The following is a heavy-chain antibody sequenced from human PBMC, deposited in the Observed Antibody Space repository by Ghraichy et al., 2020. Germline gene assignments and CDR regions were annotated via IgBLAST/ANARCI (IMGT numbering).Heavy chain of an antibody. CDR2: VSGSGRDT. Sequence: GGSLRLSCAASGFTFSSYAMSWLRQAPGKGLDWVSAVSGSGRDTYYADSVKGRFTISRDNSKNTLYLQMTTLRADDTAVYYCGKSYHSGGDIVRYSDKWGQGTLVTVSS. CDR3: GKSYHSGGDIVRYSDK. V-gene: IGHV3-23*01. J-gene: IGHJ4*02. D-gene: IGHD2-21*01. CDR1: GFTFSSYA.